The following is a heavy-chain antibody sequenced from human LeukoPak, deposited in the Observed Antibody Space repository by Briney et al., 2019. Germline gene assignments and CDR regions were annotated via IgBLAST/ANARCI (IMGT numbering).Heavy chain of an antibody. J-gene: IGHJ4*02. V-gene: IGHV3-30*18. CDR3: AKDDGDILTGYYWT. Sequence: PGGSLRLSCAASGFTFSSYGMHWVRQAPGKGLEWVAVISYDGSNKYYADSVKGRFTISRDNSKNTLYLQMNSLRAEDTAVYYCAKDDGDILTGYYWTWGQGTLVTVSS. CDR2: ISYDGSNK. D-gene: IGHD3-9*01. CDR1: GFTFSSYG.